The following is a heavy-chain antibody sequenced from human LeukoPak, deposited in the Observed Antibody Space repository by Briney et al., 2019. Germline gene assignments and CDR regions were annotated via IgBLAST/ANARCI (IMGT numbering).Heavy chain of an antibody. CDR2: INPNSGGT. CDR3: ARDSFNGYSSSRNPGYYYMDV. J-gene: IGHJ6*03. CDR1: GYTFTGYY. D-gene: IGHD6-13*01. Sequence: ASVKVSCKASGYTFTGYYMHWVRQAPGQGLEWMGWINPNSGGTNYAQKFQGRVTMTRDTSISTAYMELSRLRSDDTAVYYCARDSFNGYSSSRNPGYYYMDVWGKGTTVTVSS. V-gene: IGHV1-2*02.